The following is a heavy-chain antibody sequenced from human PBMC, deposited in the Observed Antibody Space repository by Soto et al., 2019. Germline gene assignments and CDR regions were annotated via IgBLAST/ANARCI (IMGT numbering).Heavy chain of an antibody. Sequence: PGGSLRLSCAASGFTFSSHAMSWVRQAPGKGLEWVSAISAGGGSTYYADSVKGRFTISRDNSKNTLYLQMNSLRAEDAAIYYCAKVTSVTTYRDAFDIWGKGTMVTVSS. CDR3: AKVTSVTTYRDAFDI. V-gene: IGHV3-23*01. D-gene: IGHD4-17*01. CDR1: GFTFSSHA. CDR2: ISAGGGST. J-gene: IGHJ3*02.